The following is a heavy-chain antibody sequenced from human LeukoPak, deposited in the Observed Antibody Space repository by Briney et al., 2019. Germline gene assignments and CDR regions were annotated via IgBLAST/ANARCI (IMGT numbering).Heavy chain of an antibody. Sequence: GESLKLSCKCPGYSFTSYWLGWVRQMPGKGLEWMGIIYPGDSDTRHSPSFQGQVTISADKSISTAFLQWSSLKASDTAMYYCARHSGAGDYWGQGTLVTVSS. CDR2: IYPGDSDT. V-gene: IGHV5-51*01. CDR3: ARHSGAGDY. D-gene: IGHD1-26*01. CDR1: GYSFTSYW. J-gene: IGHJ4*02.